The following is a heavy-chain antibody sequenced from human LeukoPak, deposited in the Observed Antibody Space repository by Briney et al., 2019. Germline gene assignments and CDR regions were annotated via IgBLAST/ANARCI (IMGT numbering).Heavy chain of an antibody. Sequence: PGGSLRLSCVGSGFTFSGHAMSWVRQAPEKGLEWVSGIYESGQTTHYADSVKGRFSISRDNSKNTLYLQMDSLRGEDTAIYYCAKDYRIGYSDHFDYWGQGALVTVSS. CDR1: GFTFSGHA. V-gene: IGHV3-23*01. J-gene: IGHJ4*02. CDR2: IYESGQTT. CDR3: AKDYRIGYSDHFDY. D-gene: IGHD2-21*01.